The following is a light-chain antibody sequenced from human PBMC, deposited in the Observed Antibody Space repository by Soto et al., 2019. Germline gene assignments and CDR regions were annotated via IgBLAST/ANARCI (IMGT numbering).Light chain of an antibody. CDR2: AVS. J-gene: IGKJ2*01. Sequence: DIQMAQSPSSLSASVGNRVTITCRASQTISNSVNWYQQKPGTAPKLLIYAVSKLQSGVPLRFTGGGAGTEFTLTISSLQREDFATYYCQQNHTTPYTFGEGTKLEIK. CDR1: QTISNS. V-gene: IGKV1-39*01. CDR3: QQNHTTPYT.